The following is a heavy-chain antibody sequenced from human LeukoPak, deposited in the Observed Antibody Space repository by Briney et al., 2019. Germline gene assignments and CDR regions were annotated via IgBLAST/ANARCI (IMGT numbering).Heavy chain of an antibody. CDR2: IKQDGSEK. CDR3: AREYCSGGSCYSGGYYFDY. J-gene: IGHJ4*02. Sequence: GESLRLSCAASGFTFSNVWMSWVRQAPGKGLEWVANIKQDGSEKYYVDSVKGRFTISRDNAKNSLYLQMNSLRAEDTAVYYCAREYCSGGSCYSGGYYFDYWGQGTLVTVSS. D-gene: IGHD2-15*01. V-gene: IGHV3-7*03. CDR1: GFTFSNVW.